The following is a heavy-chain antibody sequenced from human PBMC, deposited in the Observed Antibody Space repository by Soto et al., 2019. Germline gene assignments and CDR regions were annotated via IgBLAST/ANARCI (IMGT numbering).Heavy chain of an antibody. CDR2: FDPEDGET. Sequence: QVQLVQSGAEVKKPGASVKVSCKVSGYTLTELSMHWVRQAPGKGLEWMGGFDPEDGETIYAQKFHGRVTMTEDTSTDTAYMELSSLRSEDTAVYYCATSGPGYCSGGSCSLNFDYWGQGPLVTVSS. D-gene: IGHD2-15*01. CDR1: GYTLTELS. V-gene: IGHV1-24*01. J-gene: IGHJ4*02. CDR3: ATSGPGYCSGGSCSLNFDY.